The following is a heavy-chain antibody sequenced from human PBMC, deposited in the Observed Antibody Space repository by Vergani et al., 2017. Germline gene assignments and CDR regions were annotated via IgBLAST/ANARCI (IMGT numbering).Heavy chain of an antibody. V-gene: IGHV3-48*01. D-gene: IGHD6-19*01. Sequence: EVQLVESGGGLVQPGGSLRLSCAASGFTFSSYSMNWVRQAPGKGLEWVSYISSSSSTIYYADSVKGRFTISRDNAKNSLYLQMNSLRAEDTTVYYCARDLSGWYDCWSQGTLVTVSS. CDR2: ISSSSSTI. CDR3: ARDLSGWYDC. J-gene: IGHJ5*01. CDR1: GFTFSSYS.